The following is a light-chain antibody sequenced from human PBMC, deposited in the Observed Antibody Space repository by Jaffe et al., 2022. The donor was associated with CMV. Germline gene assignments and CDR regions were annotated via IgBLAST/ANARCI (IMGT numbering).Light chain of an antibody. J-gene: IGKJ4*01. CDR1: QSVLYRSTHKNN. V-gene: IGKV4-1*01. Sequence: DIVMTQSPDSLAVSLGERATFNCKSSQSVLYRSTHKNNLAWYQQKPGQPPKLLIYWASTRESGVPDRFSGTGSGTDFTLTISTLQAEDVAVYYCQQYYTTPSFGGGTKVEL. CDR3: QQYYTTPS. CDR2: WAS.